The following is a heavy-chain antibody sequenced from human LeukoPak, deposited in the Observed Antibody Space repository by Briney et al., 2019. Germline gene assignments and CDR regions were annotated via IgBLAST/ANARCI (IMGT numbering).Heavy chain of an antibody. CDR1: GFTFSSYG. CDR3: AKRSPVVVVPAAMRYFDY. Sequence: PGGSLRLSCAASGFTFSSYGMHWVRQAPGKGLEWVTVVSYDGSKKSYADSVKGRLTISRDNSKNTLYLQMNSLRAEDTAVYYCAKRSPVVVVPAAMRYFDYWGQGTLVTVSS. J-gene: IGHJ4*02. CDR2: VSYDGSKK. D-gene: IGHD2-2*01. V-gene: IGHV3-30*18.